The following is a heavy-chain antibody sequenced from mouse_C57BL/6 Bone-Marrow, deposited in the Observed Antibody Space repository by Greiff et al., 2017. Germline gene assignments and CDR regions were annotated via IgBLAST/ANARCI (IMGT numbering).Heavy chain of an antibody. J-gene: IGHJ3*01. V-gene: IGHV10-1*01. D-gene: IGHD2-2*01. CDR1: GFSFNTYA. CDR2: IRSKSNNYAT. CDR3: VRPVYYGYDVRAWFAY. Sequence: EVQLKESGGGLVQPKGSLKLSCAASGFSFNTYAMNWVRQAPGKGLEWVARIRSKSNNYATYYADSVKDRFTISRDDSESMLYLQMNNLKTEDTAMYYCVRPVYYGYDVRAWFAYWGQGTLVTVSA.